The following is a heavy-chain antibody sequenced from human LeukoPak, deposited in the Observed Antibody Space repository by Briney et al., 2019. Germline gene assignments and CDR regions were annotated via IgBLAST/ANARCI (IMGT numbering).Heavy chain of an antibody. J-gene: IGHJ4*02. CDR2: IHNRGDT. CDR1: GGSINSHL. Sequence: SETLSLTCTVSGGSINSHLWSWLRQPPGRGVEWIGYIHNRGDTNYNPSLKSRVTMSTDTSKNQFSLKLNSVTAADTAVYYCARYGYSTEPRDYWGQGILVTVSS. D-gene: IGHD6-13*01. CDR3: ARYGYSTEPRDY. V-gene: IGHV4-59*11.